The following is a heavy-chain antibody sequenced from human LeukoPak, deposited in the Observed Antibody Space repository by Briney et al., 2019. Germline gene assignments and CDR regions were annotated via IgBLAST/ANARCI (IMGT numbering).Heavy chain of an antibody. CDR1: GFTFSSYE. V-gene: IGHV3-48*03. CDR3: AREVGEAFDI. J-gene: IGHJ3*02. CDR2: ISSSGSTI. D-gene: IGHD3-10*01. Sequence: GGSLRLSCAASGFTFSSYEMNWVRRAPGKGLEWVSYISSSGSTIYYADSVKGRFTISRDNAKNSLYLQMNSLRAEDTAVYYCAREVGEAFDIWGQGTMVTVSS.